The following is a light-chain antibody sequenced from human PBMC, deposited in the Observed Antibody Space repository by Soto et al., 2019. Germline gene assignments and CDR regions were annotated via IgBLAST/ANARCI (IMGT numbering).Light chain of an antibody. CDR1: QSIYSS. CDR2: AAS. CDR3: QQTYSTPYT. Sequence: DIQMTQSPSSLSASVGDRVTITCRASQSIYSSLNWYQQKPGKAPKLLIYAASSLQSGVPSRFSGRGSGTDFTLIISSLQPEDFATYYCQQTYSTPYTFGQGTKLEIK. V-gene: IGKV1-39*01. J-gene: IGKJ2*01.